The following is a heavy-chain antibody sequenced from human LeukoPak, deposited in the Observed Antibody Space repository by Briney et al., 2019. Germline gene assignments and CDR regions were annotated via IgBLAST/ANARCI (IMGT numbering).Heavy chain of an antibody. V-gene: IGHV3-23*01. CDR2: VSGSDGST. CDR3: AKSLLTMVRGTRVLDY. J-gene: IGHJ4*02. D-gene: IGHD3-10*01. Sequence: GGSLRLSCAASGFTFSSYAMSWVRQAPGKGLEWVSAVSGSDGSTYYADSVKGRFTISRDDSKNTLYLQMNSLRAEDTAVYFCAKSLLTMVRGTRVLDYWGQGTLVTVSS. CDR1: GFTFSSYA.